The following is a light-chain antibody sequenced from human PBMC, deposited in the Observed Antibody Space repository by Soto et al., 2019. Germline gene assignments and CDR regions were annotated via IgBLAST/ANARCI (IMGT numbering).Light chain of an antibody. CDR2: GAS. J-gene: IGKJ1*01. V-gene: IGKV3-15*01. CDR1: QRVSSN. Sequence: EIVMTQSPATLSVSRGERATLSCRASQRVSSNLAWYQQKPGQAPRLLIYGASTRATGIPARFSGSGSGTEFTLTISSLQSEDFAVYYCQQYNNWPGTVGQGTKVDSK. CDR3: QQYNNWPGT.